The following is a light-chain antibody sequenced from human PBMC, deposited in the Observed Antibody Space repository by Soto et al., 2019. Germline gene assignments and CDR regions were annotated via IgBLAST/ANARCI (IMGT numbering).Light chain of an antibody. CDR2: EVS. CDR3: NSYTSSSTLV. Sequence: QSALTQPASVSGSPGQSITISCSGTSNDVGGYDYVSWYQQHPGKAPKLVIYEVSNRPSWVSNRFSGSKSGNTASLTISGLQPEDVADYYCNSYTSSSTLVFGGGTKLTVL. V-gene: IGLV2-14*01. J-gene: IGLJ2*01. CDR1: SNDVGGYDY.